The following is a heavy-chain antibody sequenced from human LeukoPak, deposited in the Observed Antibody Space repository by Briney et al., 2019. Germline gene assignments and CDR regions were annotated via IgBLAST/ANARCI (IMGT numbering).Heavy chain of an antibody. CDR1: GFTFSDYY. J-gene: IGHJ1*01. D-gene: IGHD3-22*01. V-gene: IGHV3-11*06. CDR2: ISSSSSYT. CDR3: ARVYYYDSSGYYQPSGYFQH. Sequence: GGSLRLSCAASGFTFSDYYMSWIRQAPGKGLEWVSYISSSSSYTNYADSVKGRFTISRDNAKNSLYLQMNSPRAEDTAVYYCARVYYYDSSGYYQPSGYFQHWGQGTLVTVSS.